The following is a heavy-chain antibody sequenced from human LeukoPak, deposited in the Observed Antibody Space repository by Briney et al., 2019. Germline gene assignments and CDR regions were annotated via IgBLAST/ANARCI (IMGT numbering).Heavy chain of an antibody. V-gene: IGHV5-51*01. Sequence: GESMKISWKGFGFRFTNYWNGWVGPMPGKGLGWGGIIYPGDSDTRYSPSIQGQVTISADKFISTAYLQWSSLKASDTAMYYCSTGIAATGGFNYWGQGTQVTVSS. CDR3: STGIAATGGFNY. D-gene: IGHD6-13*01. CDR2: IYPGDSDT. CDR1: GFRFTNYW. J-gene: IGHJ4*02.